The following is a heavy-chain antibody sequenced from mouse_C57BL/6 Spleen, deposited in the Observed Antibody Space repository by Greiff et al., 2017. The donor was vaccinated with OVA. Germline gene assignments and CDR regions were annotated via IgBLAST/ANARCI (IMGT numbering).Heavy chain of an antibody. J-gene: IGHJ2*01. V-gene: IGHV5S21*01. CDR2: ISRGGGYI. Sequence: EVMLVESGEGLVKPGGSLKLSCAASGFTFSSYSMSWVRQTPGKRLEWVAYISRGGGYINYADTVKGRFTISRDNARNTLYLQMSSLKSEDTAMYYCTRGGYYGSNYFDYWGQGTTLTVSS. CDR1: GFTFSSYS. D-gene: IGHD1-1*01. CDR3: TRGGYYGSNYFDY.